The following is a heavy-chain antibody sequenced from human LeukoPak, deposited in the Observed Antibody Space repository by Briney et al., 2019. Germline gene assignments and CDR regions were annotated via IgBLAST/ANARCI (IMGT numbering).Heavy chain of an antibody. J-gene: IGHJ4*02. CDR2: IIPIFGTA. Sequence: SVKVSCKASGGTFSSYAISWVRQAPGQGLEWMGGIIPIFGTANYAQKFQGRVTITADESTSTAYMELSSLRSEDTAVYYCARLDYGGNSDVYYFDYWGQGTLVTVSS. CDR1: GGTFSSYA. D-gene: IGHD4-23*01. V-gene: IGHV1-69*01. CDR3: ARLDYGGNSDVYYFDY.